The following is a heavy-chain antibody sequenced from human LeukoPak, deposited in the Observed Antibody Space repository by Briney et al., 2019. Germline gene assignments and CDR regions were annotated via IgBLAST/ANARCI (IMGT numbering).Heavy chain of an antibody. CDR1: GDSMSRSPHY. V-gene: IGHV4-61*02. J-gene: IGHJ3*02. Sequence: SETLSLTCTVSGDSMSRSPHYWSWIRQPAGKRLEWIGRSSSSGSANYNPSLKSRVTISVDTSKNQFSLKLSSVTAADTAVYYCAREGSSSWYGIWGQGTMVTVSS. D-gene: IGHD6-13*01. CDR3: AREGSSSWYGI. CDR2: SSSSGSA.